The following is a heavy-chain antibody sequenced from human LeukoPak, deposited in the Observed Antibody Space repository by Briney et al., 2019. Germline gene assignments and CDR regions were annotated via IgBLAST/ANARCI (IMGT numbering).Heavy chain of an antibody. V-gene: IGHV4-59*01. J-gene: IGHJ4*02. CDR3: ARGIAARRSGYYFDY. CDR1: GGSISSYY. Sequence: SETLSLTCTVFGGSISSYYWSWIRQPPGKGLEWIGYIYYSGSTNYNPSLKSRVTISVDTSKNQFSLKLSSVTAADTAVYYCARGIAARRSGYYFDYWGQGTLVTVSS. D-gene: IGHD6-6*01. CDR2: IYYSGST.